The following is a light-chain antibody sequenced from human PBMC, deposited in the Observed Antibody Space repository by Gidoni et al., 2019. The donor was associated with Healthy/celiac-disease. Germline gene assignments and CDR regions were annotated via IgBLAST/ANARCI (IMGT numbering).Light chain of an antibody. V-gene: IGKV1-27*01. Sequence: DIQMTQSPSSLSASVGDRVTITCRASQGISNYLAWYQQKPGKVPKLLIYAASTLQSGVPSRFSGSGSGTDFTRTISSLQPEDVATYYSQKYNSAPWTFGQGTKVEIK. CDR3: QKYNSAPWT. CDR2: AAS. CDR1: QGISNY. J-gene: IGKJ1*01.